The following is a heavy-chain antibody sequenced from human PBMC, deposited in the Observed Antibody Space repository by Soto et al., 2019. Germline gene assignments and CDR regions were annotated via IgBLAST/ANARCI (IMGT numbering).Heavy chain of an antibody. J-gene: IGHJ5*02. D-gene: IGHD3-3*01. CDR3: ARDLALITIFVVVRGHNWFDP. Sequence: ASVKVSCEASGYTLTNYGISWVRQALGQGLEWMGGISAYNGNTNYAQKLQGRVTMTTDTSTSTAYMELRSLRSDDTAVYYCARDLALITIFVVVRGHNWFDPWGQGTLVTVSS. V-gene: IGHV1-18*04. CDR2: ISAYNGNT. CDR1: GYTLTNYG.